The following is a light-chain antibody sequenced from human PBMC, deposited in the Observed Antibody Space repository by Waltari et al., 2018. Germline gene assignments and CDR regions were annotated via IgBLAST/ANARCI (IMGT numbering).Light chain of an antibody. V-gene: IGLV2-23*02. CDR2: DVI. Sequence: QSALTQPASVAGSPGQSITISCTGSSNNIGLYDLVSWYQQHPGKAPKLIIFDVIKRPSGVSDRFSGSKSGNTASLTISGLQTEDDADYYCCSYSGSGSFPYVFGPGTRVAVL. CDR3: CSYSGSGSFPYV. CDR1: SNNIGLYDL. J-gene: IGLJ1*01.